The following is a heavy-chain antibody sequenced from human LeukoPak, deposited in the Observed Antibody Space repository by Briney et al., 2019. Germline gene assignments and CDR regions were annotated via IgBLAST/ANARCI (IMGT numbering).Heavy chain of an antibody. CDR1: GFTFNNYW. CDR3: ARGYFSSSGRGMDV. Sequence: GGSLRLSCEASGFTFNNYWMSWVRQAPRKVLEWVANIKQDGSEKSYVDSVKGRFTISRDNAKNSLLLQMDSLRAEDTAVYYCARGYFSSSGRGMDVWGQGTTVTVSS. V-gene: IGHV3-7*01. CDR2: IKQDGSEK. D-gene: IGHD6-13*01. J-gene: IGHJ6*02.